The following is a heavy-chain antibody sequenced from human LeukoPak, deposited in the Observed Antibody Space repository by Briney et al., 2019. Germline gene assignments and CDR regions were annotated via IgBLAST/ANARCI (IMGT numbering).Heavy chain of an antibody. J-gene: IGHJ4*02. CDR1: GYTFTGYY. CDR2: INPNSGGT. V-gene: IGHV1-2*02. Sequence: ASVKVSCKASGYTFTGYYMHWVRQAAGQGLEWMGWINPNSGGTNYAQKIQGRVTMTRDTSISTAYMDLSRLRSDDTAVYYCARAWEMATIDWGQGTLVTVSS. CDR3: ARAWEMATID. D-gene: IGHD5-24*01.